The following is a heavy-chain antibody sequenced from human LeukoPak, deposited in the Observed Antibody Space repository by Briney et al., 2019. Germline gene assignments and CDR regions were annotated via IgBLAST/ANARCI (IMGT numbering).Heavy chain of an antibody. V-gene: IGHV3-48*01. J-gene: IGHJ4*02. CDR2: ISSSSSTI. D-gene: IGHD5-18*01. Sequence: GGSLRLSCAASGFTFSSYSMNWVRQAPGKGLEWVSYISSSSSTIYYADSVKSRFTISRDNAKNSLYLQMNSLRAEDTAVYYCARDLHSYGYWGQGTLVTVSS. CDR3: ARDLHSYGY. CDR1: GFTFSSYS.